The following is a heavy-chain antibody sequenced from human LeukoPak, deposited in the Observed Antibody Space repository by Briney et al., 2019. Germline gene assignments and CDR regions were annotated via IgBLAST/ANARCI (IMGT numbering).Heavy chain of an antibody. Sequence: SETLSLTCAVYVGSFSGYYWSWIRQPPGKGLEWIGEINHSGSTNYNPSLKSRVTISVDTSKNQFSLKLSSVTAADTAVYYCARSGAPGDYWGQGTLVTVTS. CDR1: VGSFSGYY. CDR2: INHSGST. D-gene: IGHD2-2*01. J-gene: IGHJ4*02. V-gene: IGHV4-34*01. CDR3: ARSGAPGDY.